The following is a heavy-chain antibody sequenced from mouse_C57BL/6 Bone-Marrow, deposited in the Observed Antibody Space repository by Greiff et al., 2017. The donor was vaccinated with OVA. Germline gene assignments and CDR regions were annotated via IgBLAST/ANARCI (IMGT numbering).Heavy chain of an antibody. D-gene: IGHD1-1*01. J-gene: IGHJ2*01. CDR1: GYTFTSYW. Sequence: QVQLQQPGAELVKPGASVKVSCKASGYTFTSYWMHWVKQRPGQGLGWIGRLHPSDSDTTYTQKFKGKATLTVDKSSSTAYMQLSSLTSEDSAVYDCAIPFITTVYFDYWGQGTTLTVSS. CDR2: LHPSDSDT. CDR3: AIPFITTVYFDY. V-gene: IGHV1-74*01.